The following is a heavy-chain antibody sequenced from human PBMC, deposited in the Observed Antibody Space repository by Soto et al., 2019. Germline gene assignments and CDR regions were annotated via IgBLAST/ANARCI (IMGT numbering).Heavy chain of an antibody. Sequence: NPSETLSLTCTVSGGSISSGDYYWSWIRQPPGKGLEWIGYIYYSGSTYYNPSLKSRVTISVDTSKNQFSLKVKSVTAADTAVYYCARLSGSYNDRYFDNWGQGTLVTVS. CDR3: ARLSGSYNDRYFDN. D-gene: IGHD1-26*01. V-gene: IGHV4-30-4*01. CDR2: IYYSGST. CDR1: GGSISSGDYY. J-gene: IGHJ4*02.